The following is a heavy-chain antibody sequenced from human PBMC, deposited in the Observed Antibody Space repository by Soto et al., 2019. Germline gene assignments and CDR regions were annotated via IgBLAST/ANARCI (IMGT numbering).Heavy chain of an antibody. J-gene: IGHJ6*02. Sequence: QVQLVQSGDEVKKPGASVKVSCKASGYIFVNYGIAWVRQAPGQGLEWMGWISPYTGNTHSATKIQGRLTMPTDTXSSTAYMDLGSLTSDDTAVYYCVMVDNYVTPTPQDVWGQGTTVTVSS. D-gene: IGHD3-16*01. V-gene: IGHV1-18*01. CDR3: VMVDNYVTPTPQDV. CDR1: GYIFVNYG. CDR2: ISPYTGNT.